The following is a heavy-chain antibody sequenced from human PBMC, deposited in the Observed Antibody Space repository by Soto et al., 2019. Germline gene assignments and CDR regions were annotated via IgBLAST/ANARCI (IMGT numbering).Heavy chain of an antibody. CDR2: IIPILGIA. V-gene: IGHV1-69*02. CDR1: GGTFSSYT. D-gene: IGHD6-19*01. Sequence: QVQLVQSGAEVKKPGSSVKVSCKASGGTFSSYTISWVRQAPGQVLEWMGRIIPILGIANYAQKFQGRVTITADKSTSTAYMELSSLRSEDTAVYYCASLPPRGSCWPYNWFDPWGQGTMVTVSS. CDR3: ASLPPRGSCWPYNWFDP. J-gene: IGHJ5*02.